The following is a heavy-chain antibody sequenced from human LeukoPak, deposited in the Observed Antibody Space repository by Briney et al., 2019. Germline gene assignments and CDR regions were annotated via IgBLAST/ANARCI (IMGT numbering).Heavy chain of an antibody. CDR1: GFTFSSYG. CDR3: AKGFGLPDY. J-gene: IGHJ4*02. V-gene: IGHV3-23*01. Sequence: GGSLRLSCAASGFTFSSYGMCWVRQAPGKGLEWVSAISGSGGSTYYADSVKGRFTISRDNFKNTLYLQMNSLRAEDTAVYYCAKGFGLPDYWGQGTLVTVSS. D-gene: IGHD4-11*01. CDR2: ISGSGGST.